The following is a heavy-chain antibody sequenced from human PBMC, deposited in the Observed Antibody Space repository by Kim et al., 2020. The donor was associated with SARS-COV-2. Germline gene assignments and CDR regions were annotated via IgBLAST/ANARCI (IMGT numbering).Heavy chain of an antibody. J-gene: IGHJ4*02. D-gene: IGHD3-3*01. V-gene: IGHV3-72*01. CDR3: ARSNFWVLDY. CDR1: GFTFNDHY. Sequence: GGSLRLSCVTSGFTFNDHYIDWVRQGPRKGLEWVGRIRHIRDGSTTEYAASVKGRFTISRDDSKTSYLQMNSLKIEDTAVYFCARSNFWVLDYWGQGTPVTVSS. CDR2: IRHIRDGSTT.